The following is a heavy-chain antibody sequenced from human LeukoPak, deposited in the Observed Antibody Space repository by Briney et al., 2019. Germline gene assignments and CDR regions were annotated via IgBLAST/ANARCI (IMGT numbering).Heavy chain of an antibody. CDR2: IYSGGST. CDR1: GFTVSSNY. J-gene: IGHJ4*02. V-gene: IGHV3-66*01. CDR3: ARDSGSYQLGGFDY. D-gene: IGHD1-26*01. Sequence: GGSLRLSCAASGFTVSSNYMSWVRQAPGKGLEWVSVIYSGGSTYYADSVKGRFTISRDNSKNTLYLQMNSLRAEDTAVYYRARDSGSYQLGGFDYWGQGTLVTVSS.